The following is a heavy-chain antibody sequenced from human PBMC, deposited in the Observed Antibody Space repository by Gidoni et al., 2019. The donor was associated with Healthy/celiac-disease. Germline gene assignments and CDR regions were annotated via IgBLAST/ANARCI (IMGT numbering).Heavy chain of an antibody. CDR2: ISGSGGST. CDR3: AKIWGDYYDSSGYSHDAFDI. D-gene: IGHD3-22*01. V-gene: IGHV3-23*01. CDR1: GFTFSSYA. J-gene: IGHJ3*02. Sequence: EVQLLESGGGLVQPGGSLRLSCAASGFTFSSYAMSWVRQAPGKGLEWVSAISGSGGSTYYADSVKGRFTISRDNSKNTLYLQMNSLRAEDTAVYYCAKIWGDYYDSSGYSHDAFDIWGQGTMVTVSS.